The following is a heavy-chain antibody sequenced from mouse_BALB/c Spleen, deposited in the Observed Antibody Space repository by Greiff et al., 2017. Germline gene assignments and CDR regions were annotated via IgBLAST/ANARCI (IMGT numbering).Heavy chain of an antibody. Sequence: EVKLMESGPGLVKPSQTVSLTCTVTGISITTGNYRWSWIRQFPGNKLEWIGYIYYSGTITYNPSLTSRTTITRDTSKNQFFLEMNSLTAEDTATYYCARHGNGGFAYWGQGTLVTVSA. J-gene: IGHJ3*01. CDR3: ARHGNGGFAY. CDR1: GISITTGNYR. V-gene: IGHV3-5*02. CDR2: IYYSGTI. D-gene: IGHD1-1*01.